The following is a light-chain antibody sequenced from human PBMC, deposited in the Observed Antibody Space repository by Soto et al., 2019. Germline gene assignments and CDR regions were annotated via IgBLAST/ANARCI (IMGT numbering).Light chain of an antibody. Sequence: EIVLTQSPGTLSLSPGERATLSCRASQSVSSSYLAWYQQKPGHAPRLLIYGASSRATGIPDRFSGSGSGTDFNLTISRLEPEDFAVYYCQQCGSSSFTFGLGTKLEIK. V-gene: IGKV3-20*01. CDR3: QQCGSSSFT. CDR2: GAS. J-gene: IGKJ2*01. CDR1: QSVSSSY.